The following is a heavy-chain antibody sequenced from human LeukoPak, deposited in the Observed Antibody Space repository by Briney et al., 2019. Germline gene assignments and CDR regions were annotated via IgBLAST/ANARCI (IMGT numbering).Heavy chain of an antibody. CDR2: ISAYNGNT. CDR1: GYTFTSYG. Sequence: ASVKVSRKASGYTFTSYGISWVRQAPGQGLEWKGWISAYNGNTNYAQKLQGRVTMTTDTSTSTAYMELRSLRSDDTAVYYCARDPHYYDSSGSLGFWGQGTLVTVSS. J-gene: IGHJ4*02. D-gene: IGHD3-22*01. CDR3: ARDPHYYDSSGSLGF. V-gene: IGHV1-18*01.